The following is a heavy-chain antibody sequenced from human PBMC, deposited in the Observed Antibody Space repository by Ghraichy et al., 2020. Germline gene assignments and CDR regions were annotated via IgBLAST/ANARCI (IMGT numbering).Heavy chain of an antibody. D-gene: IGHD3-16*01. V-gene: IGHV4-30-2*01. CDR3: ARAPYDYDGFYDDGFDL. CDR1: GGSISSDNYS. CDR2: IYHSGTT. Sequence: TLSLTCTVSGGSISSDNYSWNWIRQPPGKGLEWIGYIYHSGTTYYNPSLKGRLNISLDTSKNQFSLRLTSVTAADTAVYYCARAPYDYDGFYDDGFDLWGQGTMFTVSS. J-gene: IGHJ3*01.